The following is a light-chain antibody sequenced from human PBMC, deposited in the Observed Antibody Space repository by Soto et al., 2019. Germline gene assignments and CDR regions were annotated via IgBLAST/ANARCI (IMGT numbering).Light chain of an antibody. CDR2: DVS. J-gene: IGLJ1*01. Sequence: QSALTQPASVSGSPGQSITISCTGTSSDVAGYNYVSWYQQPPGTAPKLMIYDVSNRPSGVSNRFSGSKSGNTASLTISGLPAEDEAEYYCSSYTSSGTLEVFGTGTKLTVL. CDR3: SSYTSSGTLEV. CDR1: SSDVAGYNY. V-gene: IGLV2-14*01.